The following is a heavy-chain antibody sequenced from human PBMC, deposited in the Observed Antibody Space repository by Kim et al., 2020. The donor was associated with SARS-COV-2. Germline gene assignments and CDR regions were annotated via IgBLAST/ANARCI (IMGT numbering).Heavy chain of an antibody. V-gene: IGHV1-18*04. D-gene: IGHD5-12*01. J-gene: IGHJ6*02. CDR1: GYTFTSYG. Sequence: ASVKVSCKASGYTFTSYGISWVRQAPGQGLEWMGWISAYNGNTNYAQKLQGRVTMTTHTSTSTAYMELRSLRSDDTAVYYCARRIGGYDFDYYYYGMDFWGQGTTVTVSS. CDR2: ISAYNGNT. CDR3: ARRIGGYDFDYYYYGMDF.